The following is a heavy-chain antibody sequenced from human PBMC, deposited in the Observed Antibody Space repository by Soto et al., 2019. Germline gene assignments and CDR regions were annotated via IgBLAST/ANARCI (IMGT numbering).Heavy chain of an antibody. CDR3: ASGGFGATVTS. D-gene: IGHD4-17*01. J-gene: IGHJ4*02. Sequence: QVQLVQSGAEVKKPGASVKVSCKASGYTFTSYYMHWVRQAPGQGLEWMGIINPSGGTTTYAQSFQGRVTMTRDTSTSTFYMQLSSLRSEDTALYYCASGGFGATVTSWGQGTLVTVSS. V-gene: IGHV1-46*01. CDR1: GYTFTSYY. CDR2: INPSGGTT.